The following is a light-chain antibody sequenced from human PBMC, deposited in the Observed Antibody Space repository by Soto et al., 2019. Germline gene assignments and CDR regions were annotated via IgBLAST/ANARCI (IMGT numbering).Light chain of an antibody. Sequence: EIVMTQSPATLSVSPGERATLSCRARQRISSNLAWYQQKPGQAPRLLIYGASTRATGIPARFSGSGSGTEFTLTISSLQPEDFAVYYCQQYGSSPWTFGQGTKVDIK. CDR3: QQYGSSPWT. CDR2: GAS. CDR1: QRISSN. J-gene: IGKJ1*01. V-gene: IGKV3-15*01.